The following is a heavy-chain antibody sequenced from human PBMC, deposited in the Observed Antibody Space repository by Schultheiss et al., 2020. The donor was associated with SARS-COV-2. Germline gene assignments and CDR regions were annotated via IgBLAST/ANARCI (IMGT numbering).Heavy chain of an antibody. CDR3: ARMTYYYGSGSRNSYYFDY. CDR1: GFSLSTSGMR. D-gene: IGHD3-10*01. CDR2: IDWDDDK. Sequence: SGPTLVKPTQTLTLTCTFSGFSLSTSGMRVSWIRQPPGKALEWLARIDWDDDKRYSPSLKSRLTITKDTSKNQVVLTMTNMDPVDTATYYCARMTYYYGSGSRNSYYFDYWGQGTLVTVSS. V-gene: IGHV2-5*08. J-gene: IGHJ4*02.